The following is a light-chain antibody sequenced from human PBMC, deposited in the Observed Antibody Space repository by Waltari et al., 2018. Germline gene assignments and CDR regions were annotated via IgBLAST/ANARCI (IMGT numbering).Light chain of an antibody. CDR2: GAS. J-gene: IGKJ1*01. V-gene: IGKV1-27*01. CDR1: QGISNY. Sequence: DIQMTQSPSSLSASIGDRVTVTCRASQGISNYLAWYQQKPGKVPQLLIYGASTLQSGVPARFSGSGSGTEVTLTISSLQPEDVATYYCQMYNGVPQTFGQGTKVEIK. CDR3: QMYNGVPQT.